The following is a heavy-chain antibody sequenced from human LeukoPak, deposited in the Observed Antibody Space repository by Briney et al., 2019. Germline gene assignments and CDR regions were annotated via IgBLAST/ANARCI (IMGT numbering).Heavy chain of an antibody. V-gene: IGHV4-39*01. Sequence: SETLSLTCTVSDGSVWTGDYYWGWIRQSPGKGLEWIGNVFYTGRTYYDPSRKSLATISVDTSRNQFSLRLNSVTAADTAVYYCARYRIYYYDSGSYPEGYFDYWGQGTLVTVPS. D-gene: IGHD3-22*01. CDR2: VFYTGRT. CDR3: ARYRIYYYDSGSYPEGYFDY. CDR1: DGSVWTGDYY. J-gene: IGHJ4*02.